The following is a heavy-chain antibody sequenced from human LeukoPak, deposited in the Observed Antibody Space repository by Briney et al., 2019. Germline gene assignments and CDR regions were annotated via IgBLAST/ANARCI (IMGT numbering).Heavy chain of an antibody. CDR2: ISSSSSTI. V-gene: IGHV3-48*02. J-gene: IGHJ6*02. CDR1: GFTFSSYS. Sequence: PGGSLRLSCAASGFTFSSYSMNWVRQAPGKGLEWVSYISSSSSTIYYADSVKGRFTISRDNAKNSLYLQMNSLRDEDTAVYYCARDHYGDYYYYGMDVWGQGTTVTVSS. D-gene: IGHD4-17*01. CDR3: ARDHYGDYYYYGMDV.